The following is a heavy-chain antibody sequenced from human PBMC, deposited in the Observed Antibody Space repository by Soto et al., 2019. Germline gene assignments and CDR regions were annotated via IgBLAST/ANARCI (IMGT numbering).Heavy chain of an antibody. CDR1: GFTFSSYW. CDR2: IKQDGSEK. CDR3: ARSPPGYCSSTSCYYYYGMDV. V-gene: IGHV3-7*01. D-gene: IGHD2-2*01. J-gene: IGHJ6*02. Sequence: GGSLRLSCAASGFTFSSYWMSWVRQAPGKGLEWVANIKQDGSEKYYVDSVKGRFTISRDNAKNSLYLQMNSLRAEDTAVYYCARSPPGYCSSTSCYYYYGMDVWGQGTTVTVSS.